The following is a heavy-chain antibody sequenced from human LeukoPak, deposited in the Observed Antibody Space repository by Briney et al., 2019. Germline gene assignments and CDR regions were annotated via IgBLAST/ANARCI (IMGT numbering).Heavy chain of an antibody. V-gene: IGHV3-21*01. CDR1: GFTLSSYT. CDR3: ARDQDCSGGSCYGMDV. J-gene: IGHJ6*02. Sequence: PGGSLRLSCAASGFTLSSYTMNWVRQAPGKGLEWVSSINSNSNMYYADSVKGRFTFSRDNSKNTLYLQMNSLRAEDTAVYYCARDQDCSGGSCYGMDVWGQGTTVTVSS. D-gene: IGHD2-15*01. CDR2: INSNSNM.